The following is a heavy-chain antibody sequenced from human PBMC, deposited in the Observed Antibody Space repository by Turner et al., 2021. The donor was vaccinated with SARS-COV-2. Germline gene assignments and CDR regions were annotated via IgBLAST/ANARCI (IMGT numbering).Heavy chain of an antibody. Sequence: EVQLVESRGGLGQPGGSLRLSCAVPGLTFSSHYFHWVRQAPGKGLVWVSRISSDGSSTTYADFVGGRFTISRDNAKNTLYLQMDSLRVEDTAVYYCARGWNQGNYDKWGQGTLVTVSS. CDR2: ISSDGSST. V-gene: IGHV3-74*01. D-gene: IGHD6-19*01. CDR3: ARGWNQGNYDK. J-gene: IGHJ4*02. CDR1: GLTFSSHY.